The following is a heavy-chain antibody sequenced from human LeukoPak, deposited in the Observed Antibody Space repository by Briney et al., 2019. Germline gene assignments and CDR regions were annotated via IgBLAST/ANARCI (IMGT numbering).Heavy chain of an antibody. J-gene: IGHJ6*03. CDR2: IYHSERT. Sequence: SETLSLTCSVSGYSISSGYYWGWIRQPPGKGVEWIGSIYHSERTYYNPSLKSRVTISVDTSKNQFSLKLNSVTAADTAVYYCARSSEGRYYYDSSGYSYYYYYMDVWGKGTTVTISS. D-gene: IGHD3-22*01. CDR1: GYSISSGYY. V-gene: IGHV4-38-2*02. CDR3: ARSSEGRYYYDSSGYSYYYYYMDV.